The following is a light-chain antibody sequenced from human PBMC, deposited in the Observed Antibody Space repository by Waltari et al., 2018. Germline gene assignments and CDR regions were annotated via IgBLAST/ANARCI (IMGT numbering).Light chain of an antibody. CDR1: QSISSY. V-gene: IGKV1-39*01. CDR2: AAS. Sequence: DIQMTQSPSSLSASVGDRVTITCRASQSISSYLNWYQQKPGKAPKVLISAASSLQSGVPSRFSGSGSGTDFTLTISSLQPEDFATYYCQQIYSTPWTFGQGTKVEIK. CDR3: QQIYSTPWT. J-gene: IGKJ1*01.